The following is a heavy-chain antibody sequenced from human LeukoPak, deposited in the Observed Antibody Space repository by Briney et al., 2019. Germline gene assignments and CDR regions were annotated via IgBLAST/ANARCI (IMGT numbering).Heavy chain of an antibody. CDR3: AREGSITY. CDR2: ISSSGSAI. CDR1: GFTLSTYE. Sequence: GGSLRLSCGASGFTLSTYEVNWVRQAPGKGLEWVSYISSSGSAIYYADSVKGRFTISRDNAKNSLYLQMNSLRAEDTAIYYCAREGSITYWGQGTLVTVSS. J-gene: IGHJ4*02. V-gene: IGHV3-48*03. D-gene: IGHD3-10*01.